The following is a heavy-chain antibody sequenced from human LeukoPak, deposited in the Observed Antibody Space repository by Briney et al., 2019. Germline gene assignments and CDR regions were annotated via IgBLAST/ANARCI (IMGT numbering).Heavy chain of an antibody. CDR1: GFIFSSHW. Sequence: GGSLRLSCAASGFIFSSHWMSWVRQAPGKGLEWVSAISGSGGSTYYADSVKGRFTISRDNSKNTLYLQMNSLRAEDTAVYYCANRPLSMAVAGTDYWGQGTLVTVSS. CDR2: ISGSGGST. V-gene: IGHV3-23*01. CDR3: ANRPLSMAVAGTDY. D-gene: IGHD6-19*01. J-gene: IGHJ4*02.